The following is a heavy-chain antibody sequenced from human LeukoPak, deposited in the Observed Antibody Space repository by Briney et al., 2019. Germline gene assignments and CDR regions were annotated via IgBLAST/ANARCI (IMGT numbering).Heavy chain of an antibody. CDR3: ATIPYSSGTQGY. D-gene: IGHD6-19*01. J-gene: IGHJ4*02. Sequence: SVKVSCKASGFTFTSSAMQWVRQARGQRLEWIGWIVVGSGNTNYAQKFQERVTITRDMSTSTAYMELSSLRSEDTAVYYCATIPYSSGTQGYWGQGTLVTVSS. V-gene: IGHV1-58*02. CDR1: GFTFTSSA. CDR2: IVVGSGNT.